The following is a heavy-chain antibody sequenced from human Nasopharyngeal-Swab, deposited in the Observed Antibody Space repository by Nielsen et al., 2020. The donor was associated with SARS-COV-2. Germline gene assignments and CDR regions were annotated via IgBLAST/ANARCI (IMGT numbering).Heavy chain of an antibody. D-gene: IGHD4-11*01. CDR3: ARHALMTKDFDY. CDR2: IYYSGST. J-gene: IGHJ4*02. V-gene: IGHV4-39*01. Sequence: WIRQPPGKGLEWIGSIYYSGSTYYNPSLKSRVTISVDTSKNQFSLKLSSVTAADTAVYYCARHALMTKDFDYWGQGTLVTVSS.